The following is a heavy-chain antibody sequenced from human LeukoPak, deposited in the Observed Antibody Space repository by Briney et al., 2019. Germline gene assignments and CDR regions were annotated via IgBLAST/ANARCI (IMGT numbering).Heavy chain of an antibody. J-gene: IGHJ4*02. Sequence: SETLSLTCTVSGGSISSGGYYWSWIRQHPGKGLEWIGYIYYSGSTYYNPSLKSRVTISVDTSKNQFSLKLSSVTAADTAVYYCAGGTDTALDYWGQGTLVTVSS. CDR3: AGGTDTALDY. CDR2: IYYSGST. CDR1: GGSISSGGYY. D-gene: IGHD5-18*01. V-gene: IGHV4-31*03.